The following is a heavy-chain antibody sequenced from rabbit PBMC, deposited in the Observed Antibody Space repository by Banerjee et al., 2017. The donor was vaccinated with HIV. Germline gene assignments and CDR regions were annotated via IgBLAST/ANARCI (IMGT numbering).Heavy chain of an antibody. CDR3: ARGGGTYLYYGMDL. Sequence: QQQLVESGGGLVKPGASLTLTCTVSGFSFSSGYRICWVRQAPGKGLEWIAGIYVGTDSTWYASGAKGRFTISKTSSTTVTLQMTSLTAADTATYFGARGGGTYLYYGMDLWGPGTSSPS. CDR1: GFSFSSGYR. D-gene: IGHD5-1*01. J-gene: IGHJ6*01. V-gene: IGHV1S45*01. CDR2: IYVGTDST.